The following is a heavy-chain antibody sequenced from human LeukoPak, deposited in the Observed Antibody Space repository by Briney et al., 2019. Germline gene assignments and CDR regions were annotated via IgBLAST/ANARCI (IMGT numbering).Heavy chain of an antibody. CDR2: IYYSGST. J-gene: IGHJ4*02. V-gene: IGHV4-39*07. CDR1: GGSISSSSYY. CDR3: ASSNGYSSGWYLPITDY. D-gene: IGHD6-19*01. Sequence: SETLSLTCTVSGGSISSSSYYWGWIRQPPGKGLEWIGSIYYSGSTYYNPSLKSRVTISVDTSKNQFSLKLSSVTAADTAVYYCASSNGYSSGWYLPITDYWGQGTLVTVSS.